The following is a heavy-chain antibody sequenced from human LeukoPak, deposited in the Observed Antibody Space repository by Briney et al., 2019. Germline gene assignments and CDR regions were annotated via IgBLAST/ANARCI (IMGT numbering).Heavy chain of an antibody. CDR2: ISGSDSTS. D-gene: IGHD3-16*02. J-gene: IGHJ4*02. V-gene: IGHV3-23*01. CDR1: GFTFNSFA. CDR3: AKSLGVGGYTRYKGFDQ. Sequence: GGSLRLSCAASGFTFNSFAMNWVRQAPGKGLEWVSSISGSDSTSHYADFVKGRFTISRDNSKNTLYLQMNSLRAEDTAAYYCAKSLGVGGYTRYKGFDQWGQGTLVVVSS.